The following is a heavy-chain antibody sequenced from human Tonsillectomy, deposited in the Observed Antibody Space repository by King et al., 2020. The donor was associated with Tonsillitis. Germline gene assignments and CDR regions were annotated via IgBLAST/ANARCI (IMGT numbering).Heavy chain of an antibody. V-gene: IGHV4-59*08. D-gene: IGHD5-24*01. Sequence: QLQESGPGLVKPSETLSLTCTVSGGSISGSFWSWVRQPPGKGLEWIGNIYSSGSTNYNPPLKSRVSMSVDTSKNQFSLRLRSVTAADTAVYFCARRDDYLNYFDNWGQGTLVTVSS. CDR1: GGSISGSF. CDR2: IYSSGST. CDR3: ARRDDYLNYFDN. J-gene: IGHJ4*02.